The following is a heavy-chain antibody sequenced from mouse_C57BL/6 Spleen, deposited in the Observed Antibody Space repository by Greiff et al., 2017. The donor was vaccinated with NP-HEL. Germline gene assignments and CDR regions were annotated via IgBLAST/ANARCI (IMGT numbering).Heavy chain of an antibody. CDR2: IYPGSGNT. CDR1: GYTFTDYY. Sequence: VQLQESGAELVRPGASVKLSCKASGYTFTDYYINWVKQRPGQGLEWIARIYPGSGNTYYNEKFKGKATLTAEKSSSTAYMQLSSLTSEDSAVYFCARSNYGYFDYWGQGTTLTVSS. J-gene: IGHJ2*01. V-gene: IGHV1-76*01. D-gene: IGHD1-1*01. CDR3: ARSNYGYFDY.